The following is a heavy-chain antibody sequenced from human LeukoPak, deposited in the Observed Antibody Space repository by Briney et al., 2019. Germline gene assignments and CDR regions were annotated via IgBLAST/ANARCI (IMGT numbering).Heavy chain of an antibody. CDR1: GFTFSSYW. CDR3: ARVAVEMATYDAFDI. J-gene: IGHJ3*02. CDR2: INSDGSST. Sequence: GGFLRLSCAASGFTFSSYWMHWVRQAPGKGLVWVSRINSDGSSTSYADSVKGRFTISRDNAKNTLYLQMNSLRAEDTAVYYCARVAVEMATYDAFDIWGQGTMVTVSS. V-gene: IGHV3-74*01. D-gene: IGHD5-24*01.